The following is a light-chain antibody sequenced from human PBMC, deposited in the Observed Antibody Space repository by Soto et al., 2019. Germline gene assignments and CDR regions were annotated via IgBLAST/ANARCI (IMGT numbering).Light chain of an antibody. Sequence: QSALTQPASVSGSPGQSITISCTGTSSDVGGYDYVSWYQQHPGKAPKLMIYDVSNRPSGVSNRFSGSKSGNTASLTISGLQAEDEADYYCRSYTSSNTRVFGGGTKVTVL. CDR1: SSDVGGYDY. J-gene: IGLJ2*01. CDR3: RSYTSSNTRV. CDR2: DVS. V-gene: IGLV2-14*01.